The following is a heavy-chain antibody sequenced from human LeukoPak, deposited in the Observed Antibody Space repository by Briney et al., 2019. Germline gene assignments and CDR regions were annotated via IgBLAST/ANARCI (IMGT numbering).Heavy chain of an antibody. CDR1: GGSISSYH. CDR2: IYYSGST. V-gene: IGHV4-59*01. D-gene: IGHD3-9*01. CDR3: ARGNEYFDWLLSP. Sequence: SETLSLTCTVSGGSISSYHWSWIRQPPGKGLEWIGYIYYSGSTNYNPSLKSRVTISVDTSKNQFSLKLSSVTAADTAVYYCARGNEYFDWLLSPWGQGTLVTVSS. J-gene: IGHJ5*02.